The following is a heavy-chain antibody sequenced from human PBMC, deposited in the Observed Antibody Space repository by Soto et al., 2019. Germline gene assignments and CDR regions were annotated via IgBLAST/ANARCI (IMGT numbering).Heavy chain of an antibody. V-gene: IGHV1-69*06. CDR3: ARVYHYYGMDV. CDR1: GGTFSSYA. CDR2: ITPIFGTA. J-gene: IGHJ6*02. Sequence: ASVKVSCKASGGTFSSYAISWVRQAPGQGLEWMGGITPIFGTANYAQKFQGRVTITADKSTSTAYMELSSLRSEDTAVYYCARVYHYYGMDVWGQGTTVTVSS.